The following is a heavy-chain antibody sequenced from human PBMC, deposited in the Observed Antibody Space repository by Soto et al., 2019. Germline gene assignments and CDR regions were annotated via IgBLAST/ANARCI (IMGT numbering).Heavy chain of an antibody. D-gene: IGHD2-2*01. J-gene: IGHJ5*02. V-gene: IGHV1-69*02. Sequence: GASVKVSCKASGVTFSSYSMSWVRQAPGQGLEWMGRIIPILGIANYAQKFQGRVTITADKSTSTAYMELSSLRSEDTAVYYCARQKQLGTQGYCSSTSCYAWFDPWGQGTLVTVSS. CDR2: IIPILGIA. CDR1: GVTFSSYS. CDR3: ARQKQLGTQGYCSSTSCYAWFDP.